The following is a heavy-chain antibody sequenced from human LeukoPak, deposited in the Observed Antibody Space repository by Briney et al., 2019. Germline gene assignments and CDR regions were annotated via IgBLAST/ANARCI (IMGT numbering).Heavy chain of an antibody. CDR2: ILSDGSKE. V-gene: IGHV3-33*01. CDR3: ARPRVEGYYDSSGRYDY. Sequence: GGSLRLSCAASGFTFSSYGMHWVRQAPGKGLEWVAVILSDGSKEFYTDSVKGRFTISRDNSKNTLYLQMNSLRAEDTAVYYCARPRVEGYYDSSGRYDYRGQGTLVTVSS. CDR1: GFTFSSYG. D-gene: IGHD3-22*01. J-gene: IGHJ4*02.